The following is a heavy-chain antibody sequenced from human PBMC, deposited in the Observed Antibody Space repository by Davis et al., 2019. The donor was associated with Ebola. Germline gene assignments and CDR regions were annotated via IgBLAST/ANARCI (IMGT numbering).Heavy chain of an antibody. CDR3: ARCHGSPAGYYYGMDV. V-gene: IGHV5-51*01. D-gene: IGHD2-15*01. CDR2: IYPGDSDT. J-gene: IGHJ6*02. CDR1: GYSFTSYW. Sequence: GESLKISCKGSGYSFTSYWIGWVRQMPGKGLEWMGIIYPGDSDTRYSPSFQGQVTISADKSISTAYLQWSSLKASDTAMYYCARCHGSPAGYYYGMDVWGQGTTVTVSS.